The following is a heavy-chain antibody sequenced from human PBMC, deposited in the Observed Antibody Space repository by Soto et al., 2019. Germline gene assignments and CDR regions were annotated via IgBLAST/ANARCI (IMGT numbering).Heavy chain of an antibody. CDR2: ISGSGGST. CDR1: GFTFSSYA. J-gene: IGHJ4*02. V-gene: IGHV3-23*01. CDR3: AKDRHSSGWYDVIDS. Sequence: GSLRLSCAASGFTFSSYAMSWVRHAPGKGLEWVSAISGSGGSTYYADSVKGRFTISRDNYKNTLYLQMNRLRAEDTAVYYCAKDRHSSGWYDVIDSRGQGTLVTVSS. D-gene: IGHD6-19*01.